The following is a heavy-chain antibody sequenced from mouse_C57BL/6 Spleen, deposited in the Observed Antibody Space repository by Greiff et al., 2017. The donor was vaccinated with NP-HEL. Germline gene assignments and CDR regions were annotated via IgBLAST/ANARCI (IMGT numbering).Heavy chain of an antibody. V-gene: IGHV1-81*01. D-gene: IGHD1-1*01. CDR2: IYPRSGNT. CDR1: GYTFTSYG. J-gene: IGHJ3*01. Sequence: QVQLQQSGAELARPGASVKLSCKASGYTFTSYGISWVKQRTGQGLEWIGEIYPRSGNTYYNEKFKGKATLTADKSSSTAYMELRSLTSEDSAVYFCARDHYYGSSYPPWFAYWGQGTLVTVSA. CDR3: ARDHYYGSSYPPWFAY.